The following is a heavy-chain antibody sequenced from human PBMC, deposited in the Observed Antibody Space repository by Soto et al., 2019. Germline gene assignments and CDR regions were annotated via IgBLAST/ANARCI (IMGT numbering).Heavy chain of an antibody. CDR3: ERALVTDYNSRDYHYYFAMDV. CDR2: VYQTGTQ. V-gene: IGHV4-31*02. J-gene: IGHJ6*02. Sequence: PSEPVFPTGVASGAPVSGDNLYWSWIRQLRGRGWEGIEKVYQTGTQYYNPSLKSRVSMSVDTYQKQFSLILASVTAADTAVYYCERALVTDYNSRDYHYYFAMDVWGQGTSV. D-gene: IGHD3-22*01. CDR1: GAPVSGDNLY.